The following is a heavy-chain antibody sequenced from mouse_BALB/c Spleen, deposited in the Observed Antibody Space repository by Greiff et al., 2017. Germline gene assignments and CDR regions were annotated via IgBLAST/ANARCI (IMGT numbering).Heavy chain of an antibody. V-gene: IGHV1S29*02. D-gene: IGHD2-1*01. J-gene: IGHJ2*01. CDR3: ARGGNYDFDD. CDR2: IYPYNGGT. CDR1: GYTFTDYN. Sequence: VQLQQSGPELVKPGASVKISCKASGYTFTDYNMHWVKQSHGKSLEWIGYIYPYNGGTGYNQKFKSKATLTVDNSSSTAYMELRSLTSEDSAVYYCARGGNYDFDDWGQGTTLTVSS.